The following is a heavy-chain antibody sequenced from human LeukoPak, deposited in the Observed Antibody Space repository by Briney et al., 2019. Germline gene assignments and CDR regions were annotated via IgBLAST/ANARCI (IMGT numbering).Heavy chain of an antibody. Sequence: QPGGSLRLSCAASGFTFSSYAMSWVRQAPGKGLEWVSAISGSGGSTYYADSVKGRFTISRDNSKNTLYLQMNSLRAEDTAVYYCAKDQGYCSGGSCYYYYYMDVWGKGTTVTVSS. D-gene: IGHD2-15*01. CDR3: AKDQGYCSGGSCYYYYYMDV. CDR2: ISGSGGST. V-gene: IGHV3-23*01. J-gene: IGHJ6*03. CDR1: GFTFSSYA.